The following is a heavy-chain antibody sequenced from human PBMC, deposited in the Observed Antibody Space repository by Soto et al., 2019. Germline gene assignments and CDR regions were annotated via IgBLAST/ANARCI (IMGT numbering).Heavy chain of an antibody. J-gene: IGHJ6*02. CDR2: IYYSGST. D-gene: IGHD3-10*01. V-gene: IGHV4-39*01. CDR1: GGSISRSSYY. CDR3: ATLHPQLFLYNGMDV. Sequence: PSETLSLTCTVSGGSISRSSYYWGWIRQPPGKGLEWIGSIYYSGSTYYNPSLKSRVTISVDTSKNQFSLKLSSVTAADTAVYYCATLHPQLFLYNGMDVWGQGTTVTVSS.